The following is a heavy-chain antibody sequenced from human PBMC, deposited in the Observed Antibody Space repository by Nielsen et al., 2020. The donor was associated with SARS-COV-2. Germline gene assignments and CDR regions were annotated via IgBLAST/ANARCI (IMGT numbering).Heavy chain of an antibody. J-gene: IGHJ6*02. CDR3: AKDISSIAVAYYYGMDV. D-gene: IGHD6-19*01. CDR1: GFTFYHFA. Sequence: SLTISCAASGFTFYHFAMHLVRPAPGKGLEWVSGISWNSGSIGYADSVKGRFTISRDNAKNSLYLQMNSLRAEDTALYYCAKDISSIAVAYYYGMDVWGQGTTVTVPS. V-gene: IGHV3-9*01. CDR2: ISWNSGSI.